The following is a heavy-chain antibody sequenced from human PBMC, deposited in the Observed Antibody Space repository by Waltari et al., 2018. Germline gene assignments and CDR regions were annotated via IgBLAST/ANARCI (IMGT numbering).Heavy chain of an antibody. CDR3: ARFHSSSWPPYWYFEL. CDR1: GGSISRVSYY. CDR2: IYTSGST. V-gene: IGHV4-61*02. D-gene: IGHD6-13*01. Sequence: QVQLQESDPGLVTPSQTLSLPCPVSGGSISRVSYYWSWIRLPAGKGLEWIGRIYTSGSTNYNPSLKSRATISVDTSKNQVSLKLSSVTAADTVVYYGARFHSSSWPPYWYFELWGRGTLVTVSS. J-gene: IGHJ2*01.